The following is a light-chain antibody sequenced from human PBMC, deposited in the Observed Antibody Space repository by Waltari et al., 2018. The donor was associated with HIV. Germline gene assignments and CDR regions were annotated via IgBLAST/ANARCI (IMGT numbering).Light chain of an antibody. CDR1: SANIGQNY. Sequence: QSVLGQESSASGTAGQRVVISCSGTSANIGQNYVYWYQQFAGATPRLIIYNNGERPSGVPGRFSGSKSGVAASLVISGLQSGDEATYYCATWDANQWVFGGGTKVSVL. V-gene: IGLV1-47*02. CDR2: NNG. CDR3: ATWDANQWV. J-gene: IGLJ3*02.